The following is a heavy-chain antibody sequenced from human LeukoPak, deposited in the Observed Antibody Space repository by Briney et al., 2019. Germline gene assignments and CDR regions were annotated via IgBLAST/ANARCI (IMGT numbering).Heavy chain of an antibody. Sequence: SETLSLTCTVSGGSISSSSYYWGWIRQPPGKGLEWIGSIYYSGSTYYNLSLKSRVTISVDTSKNQFSLKLSSVTAADTAVYYCARRVVGGYRNYYYYYYMDVWGKGTTVTISS. J-gene: IGHJ6*03. V-gene: IGHV4-39*07. CDR1: GGSISSSSYY. CDR2: IYYSGST. CDR3: ARRVVGGYRNYYYYYYMDV. D-gene: IGHD5-12*01.